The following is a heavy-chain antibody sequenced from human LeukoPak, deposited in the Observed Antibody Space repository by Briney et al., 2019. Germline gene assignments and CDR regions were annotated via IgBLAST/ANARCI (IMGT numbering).Heavy chain of an antibody. CDR2: ISGSGGST. CDR1: GFTFSSYA. D-gene: IGHD3-10*01. Sequence: GGSLRLSCAASGFTFSSYALSWVRQAPGKGLEWVSAISGSGGSTYYADSVKGRFTISRDNSKNTLYLQMTSLRAEDTALYYCAKNPNRELWFGELSWFDPWGQGTLVTVSS. J-gene: IGHJ5*02. CDR3: AKNPNRELWFGELSWFDP. V-gene: IGHV3-23*01.